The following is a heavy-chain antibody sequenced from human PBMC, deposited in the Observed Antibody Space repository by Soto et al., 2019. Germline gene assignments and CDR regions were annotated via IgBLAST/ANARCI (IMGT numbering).Heavy chain of an antibody. V-gene: IGHV1-18*04. CDR2: ISAYNGNT. Sequence: ASVKVTCKTSGYTFTTYGVSWVRQAPGQGLEWMGWISAYNGNTNYAQKLQGRVTMTTDTSTSTAYMELRGLRSDDTAVYYCARDRYYYGSGSYYISWFDPWGQGTLVTVSS. CDR1: GYTFTTYG. D-gene: IGHD3-10*01. CDR3: ARDRYYYGSGSYYISWFDP. J-gene: IGHJ5*02.